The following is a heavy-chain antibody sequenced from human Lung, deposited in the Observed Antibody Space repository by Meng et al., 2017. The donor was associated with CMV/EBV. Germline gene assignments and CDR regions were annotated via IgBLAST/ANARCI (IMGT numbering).Heavy chain of an antibody. CDR1: DYSFTSYG. Sequence: AAVKVSCKASDYSFTSYGISWVRQDPGQGLEWMGWINNYKGNTNYAQKFQGRVTMTAETSTSTVYMEVRGLRFDDTAIYYCDRSINIYRIDVWGQGTVVTVSS. V-gene: IGHV1-18*01. CDR3: DRSINIYRIDV. D-gene: IGHD3-3*02. CDR2: INNYKGNT. J-gene: IGHJ6*02.